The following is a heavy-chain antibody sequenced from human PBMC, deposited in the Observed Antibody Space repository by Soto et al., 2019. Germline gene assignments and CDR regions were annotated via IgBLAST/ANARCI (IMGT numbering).Heavy chain of an antibody. D-gene: IGHD1-1*01. J-gene: IGHJ3*01. V-gene: IGHV3-23*01. CDR3: AKDAFSRNGIYDPFEG. CDR2: IGGDGYKP. CDR1: EFIFSDYA. Sequence: GGSLRLSCVASEFIFSDYAMSWVRQAPGKGPEWVSVIGGDGYKPEYADSVKGRFTVSRDNSKNMLYLQMDSLRVDDTAVYYCAKDAFSRNGIYDPFEGWGQGTMVPVAS.